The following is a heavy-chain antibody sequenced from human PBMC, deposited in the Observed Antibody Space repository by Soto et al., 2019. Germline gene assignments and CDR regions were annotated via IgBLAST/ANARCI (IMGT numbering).Heavy chain of an antibody. CDR2: ISSSSSYI. J-gene: IGHJ6*02. CDR3: ARVGDYDFWSGYPYYYYYGMDV. V-gene: IGHV3-21*01. Sequence: GGSLRLSCAASGFTFSSYSMNWVRQAPGKGLEWASSISSSSSYIYYADSVKGRFTISRDNAKNSLYLQMNSLRAEDTAVYYCARVGDYDFWSGYPYYYYYGMDVWGQGTTVTVSS. D-gene: IGHD3-3*01. CDR1: GFTFSSYS.